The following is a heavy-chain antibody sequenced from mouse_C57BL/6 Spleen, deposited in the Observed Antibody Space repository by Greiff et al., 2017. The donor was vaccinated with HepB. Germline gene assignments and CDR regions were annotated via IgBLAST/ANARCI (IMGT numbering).Heavy chain of an antibody. Sequence: EVQLQQSGPELVKPGASVKISCKASGYTFTDYYMNWVKKSHGKSLEWIGDINPNNGGTSYNQKFKGKATLPVDKSSSTAYMELRSLTSEDSAVYYCARSNWDYFDYWGQGTTLTVSS. CDR3: ARSNWDYFDY. V-gene: IGHV1-26*01. CDR2: INPNNGGT. J-gene: IGHJ2*01. CDR1: GYTFTDYY. D-gene: IGHD4-1*02.